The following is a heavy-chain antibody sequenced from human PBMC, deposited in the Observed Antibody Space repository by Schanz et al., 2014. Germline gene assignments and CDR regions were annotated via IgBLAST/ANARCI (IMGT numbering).Heavy chain of an antibody. V-gene: IGHV1-69*09. CDR1: GYTFTRYY. Sequence: QVQLVQSGAEVKKPGASVKVSCKASGYTFTRYYIHWVRQAPGQGLEWMGRIIPILGIANYAQKFQGRVTITADKSTFTAYMDVSSLRSEDTAVYYCASSGAGYSSSWDFDYWGQGTLVTVSS. CDR3: ASSGAGYSSSWDFDY. D-gene: IGHD6-13*01. J-gene: IGHJ4*02. CDR2: IIPILGIA.